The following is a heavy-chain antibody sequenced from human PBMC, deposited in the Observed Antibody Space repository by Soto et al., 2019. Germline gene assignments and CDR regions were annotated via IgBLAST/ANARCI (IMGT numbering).Heavy chain of an antibody. V-gene: IGHV4-4*02. CDR2: IYHSGST. J-gene: IGHJ6*03. D-gene: IGHD2-2*01. CDR3: ARVGELGYCSSTSCSPRNYYYMDV. CDR1: SGSISSSNW. Sequence: NPSETLSLTCAVSSGSISSSNWWSWVRQPPGKGLEWIGEIYHSGSTNYNPSLKSRVTISVDKSKNQFSLKLSSVTAADTAVYYCARVGELGYCSSTSCSPRNYYYMDVWGKGTTVTVSS.